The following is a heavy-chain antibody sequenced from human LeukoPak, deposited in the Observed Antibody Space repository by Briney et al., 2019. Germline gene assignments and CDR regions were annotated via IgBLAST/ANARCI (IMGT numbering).Heavy chain of an antibody. CDR1: GFTFSSYA. CDR3: AKDRIAARPGPYYFDY. Sequence: GGSLRLSCAASGFTFSSYAMSWVRQAPGKGLEWVSAISGSGGSTYYADSAKGRFTISRDNSKNTLYLQMNSLRAEDTAVYYCAKDRIAARPGPYYFDYWGQGTLVTVSS. CDR2: ISGSGGST. V-gene: IGHV3-23*01. J-gene: IGHJ4*02. D-gene: IGHD6-6*01.